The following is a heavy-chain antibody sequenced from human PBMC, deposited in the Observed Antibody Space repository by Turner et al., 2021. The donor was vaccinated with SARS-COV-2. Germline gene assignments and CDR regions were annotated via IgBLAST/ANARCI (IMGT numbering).Heavy chain of an antibody. V-gene: IGHV3-74*01. CDR1: GFNFRSNW. Sequence: EVQLVEYGGGLVQPGGSLRLSCVVSGFNFRSNWMHWVRQAPGKGLVWVSRINSDGSTIDFADSVKGRFTVSRDNAKNTLYLQMNSLRAEDTALYYCATAESDYWGQGTLVTVSS. CDR2: INSDGSTI. J-gene: IGHJ4*02. CDR3: ATAESDY. D-gene: IGHD3-10*01.